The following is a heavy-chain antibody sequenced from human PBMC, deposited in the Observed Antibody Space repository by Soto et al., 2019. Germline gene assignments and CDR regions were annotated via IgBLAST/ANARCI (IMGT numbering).Heavy chain of an antibody. D-gene: IGHD3-22*01. CDR3: ARDADTSGHYSHFDY. J-gene: IGHJ4*02. Sequence: QVQLVESGGDVVQPGRSLTLSCAASGFSLSHYGIHWVRQAPGKGLEWVAVLWYDGSNKYYADSVKGRFTISRDNSKNTVYLQMNSLRAEDTAVYYSARDADTSGHYSHFDYWGQGTRVTVSS. V-gene: IGHV3-33*01. CDR1: GFSLSHYG. CDR2: LWYDGSNK.